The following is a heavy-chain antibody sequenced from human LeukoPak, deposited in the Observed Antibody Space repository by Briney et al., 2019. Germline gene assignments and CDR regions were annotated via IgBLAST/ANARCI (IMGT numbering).Heavy chain of an antibody. J-gene: IGHJ4*02. Sequence: GGSLRLSCAASGFTFSTYSMNWVRQAPGKGPQWVSYISVSSNTIYYADSVKGRFTISRDNAKNSLYLQMDSLRAEDTAVYYCAPGYCSSASCLHYFEYWGQGTLVTVSS. D-gene: IGHD2-2*01. V-gene: IGHV3-48*04. CDR1: GFTFSTYS. CDR2: ISVSSNTI. CDR3: APGYCSSASCLHYFEY.